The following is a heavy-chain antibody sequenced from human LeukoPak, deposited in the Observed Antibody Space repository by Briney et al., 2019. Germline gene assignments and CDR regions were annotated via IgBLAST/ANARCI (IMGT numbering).Heavy chain of an antibody. V-gene: IGHV1-2*06. CDR3: ARVVRGSGSYQDY. D-gene: IGHD3-10*01. CDR2: INPNSGGT. CDR1: GSTFTGYY. Sequence: ASVKVSCKASGSTFTGYYMHWVRQAPGQGLEWMGRINPNSGGTNYAQKFQGRVTMTRDTSISTAYMELSRLRSDDTAVYYCARVVRGSGSYQDYWGQGTLVTVSS. J-gene: IGHJ4*02.